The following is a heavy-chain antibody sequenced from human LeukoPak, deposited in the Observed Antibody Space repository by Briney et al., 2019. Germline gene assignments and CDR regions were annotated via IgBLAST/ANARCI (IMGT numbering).Heavy chain of an antibody. D-gene: IGHD4-17*01. J-gene: IGHJ4*02. CDR1: GGSLSGYY. CDR3: ASSPPLMTTVTTRFDY. Sequence: PSETLSLTCPVYGGSLSGYYWSWIRQPPGKGLEWIGEINHSGSTNYNPSLKSRVTISVDTSKNQFSLKLSSVTAADTAVYYCASSPPLMTTVTTRFDYWGQGTLVTVSS. V-gene: IGHV4-34*01. CDR2: INHSGST.